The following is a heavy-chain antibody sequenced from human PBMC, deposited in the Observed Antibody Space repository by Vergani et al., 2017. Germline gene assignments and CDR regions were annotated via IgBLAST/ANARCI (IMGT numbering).Heavy chain of an antibody. J-gene: IGHJ4*02. CDR3: AGQDSNYANFDY. Sequence: QVQLVQSGAEVKKPGASVKVSCKASGYTFTSYGISWVRQAPGQGLEWMGRISGYNGNTNYAQNLQGRVIMTADTSTSTAYMELRSLRSDDTAVYYCAGQDSNYANFDYWGQGTLVTVSS. CDR1: GYTFTSYG. D-gene: IGHD4-11*01. CDR2: ISGYNGNT. V-gene: IGHV1-18*01.